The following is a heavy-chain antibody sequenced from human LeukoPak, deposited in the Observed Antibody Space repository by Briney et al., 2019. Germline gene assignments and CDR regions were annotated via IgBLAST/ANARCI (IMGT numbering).Heavy chain of an antibody. CDR1: GFTFRSYG. J-gene: IGHJ4*02. Sequence: GALRLSWVASGFTFRSYGMHWVRQAPGKGLEWVAVISFDGSNKYYVDSVKGRFTISRDNSKNTFYLQMNSLRAEDTAVYYCAKEDSAWRHFDYWGQGTLVTVSS. CDR3: AKEDSAWRHFDY. D-gene: IGHD6-19*01. CDR2: ISFDGSNK. V-gene: IGHV3-30*18.